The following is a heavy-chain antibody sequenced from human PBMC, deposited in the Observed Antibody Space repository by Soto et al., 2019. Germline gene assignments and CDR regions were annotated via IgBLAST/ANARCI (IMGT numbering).Heavy chain of an antibody. CDR1: GFTFSSYA. D-gene: IGHD3-22*01. CDR3: AKDAQAHYYDSSGYYLAFDY. J-gene: IGHJ4*02. Sequence: PVGSLRLSCAASGFTFSSYAMSWVRQAPGKGLEWVSAISGSGGSTYYADSVKGRFTISRDNSKNTLYLQMNSLRAEDTAVYYCAKDAQAHYYDSSGYYLAFDYWGQGTLVTVS. V-gene: IGHV3-23*01. CDR2: ISGSGGST.